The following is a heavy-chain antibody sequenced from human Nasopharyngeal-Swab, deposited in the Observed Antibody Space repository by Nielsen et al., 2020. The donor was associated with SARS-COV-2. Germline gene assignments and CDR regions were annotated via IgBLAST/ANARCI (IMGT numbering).Heavy chain of an antibody. CDR2: IRSKTYGGAP. Sequence: LSCTTSGFTFGDYAMSWFRQAPGKGLEWVGFIRSKTYGGAPEYAASVKGRFTISRDGAESIAYLQMNSLETEDTGVYYCARSVGSFYGQGAFDIWGQGTMVTVSS. J-gene: IGHJ3*02. CDR1: GFTFGDYA. CDR3: ARSVGSFYGQGAFDI. D-gene: IGHD1-26*01. V-gene: IGHV3-49*01.